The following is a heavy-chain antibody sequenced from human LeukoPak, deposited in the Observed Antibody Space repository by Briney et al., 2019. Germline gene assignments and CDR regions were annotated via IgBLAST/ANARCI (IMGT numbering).Heavy chain of an antibody. Sequence: SGTLCLTCAVSGGSISSYYWSWIRQPPGKGLEWIGYIYYSGSTNYNPSLKSRVTISVDTSKNQFSLKLSSVTDADTAVYYCARQPGYYDSSGSGYNWFDPWGQGTLVTVSS. CDR1: GGSISSYY. V-gene: IGHV4-59*08. CDR3: ARQPGYYDSSGSGYNWFDP. D-gene: IGHD3-22*01. CDR2: IYYSGST. J-gene: IGHJ5*02.